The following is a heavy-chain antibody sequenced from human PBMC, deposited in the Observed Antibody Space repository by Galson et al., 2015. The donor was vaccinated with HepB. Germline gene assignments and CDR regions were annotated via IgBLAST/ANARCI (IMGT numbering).Heavy chain of an antibody. CDR2: MNPKSVTT. V-gene: IGHV1-8*01. CDR3: ARGGGYYDSSGYHIDAFDN. CDR1: GYAFNSHD. Sequence: SVKVSCKASGYAFNSHDINWVRQAPGQGLEWMGWMNPKSVTTGYAQNFQVRLTMTRHNSINTAYMELSSLGFEDTAVYFCARGGGYYDSSGYHIDAFDNWGQGTMVIVAS. D-gene: IGHD3-22*01. J-gene: IGHJ3*02.